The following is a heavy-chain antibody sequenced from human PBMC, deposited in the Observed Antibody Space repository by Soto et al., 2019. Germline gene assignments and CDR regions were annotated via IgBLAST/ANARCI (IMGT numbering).Heavy chain of an antibody. CDR3: ASGIQLWLRRINNGYSG. Sequence: QVQLVQSGAEVKKPESSVKVSCKAPGGTFSTYAISWVRQAPGQGLEWMGGIIPVFGTANYAQSFQDRVTMTADESTSTVYMELSCLRSEDTAVYFCASGIQLWLRRINNGYSGWGQGTLVTVSS. CDR1: GGTFSTYA. V-gene: IGHV1-69*12. D-gene: IGHD5-18*01. CDR2: IIPVFGTA. J-gene: IGHJ4*02.